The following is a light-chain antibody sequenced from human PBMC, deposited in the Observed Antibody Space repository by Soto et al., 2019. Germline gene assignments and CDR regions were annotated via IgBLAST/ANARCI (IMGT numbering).Light chain of an antibody. CDR1: QSVSSSY. CDR2: DAS. Sequence: EIVMTQSPATLSLSPGDRATLSCRASQSVSSSYLAWYQQKPGQAPRLLIYDASRRATGIPDRFSGSGSGTDFTLTISRLEPEDFAVYYCQQYGSTPRTFGQGTKVDIK. CDR3: QQYGSTPRT. V-gene: IGKV3-20*01. J-gene: IGKJ1*01.